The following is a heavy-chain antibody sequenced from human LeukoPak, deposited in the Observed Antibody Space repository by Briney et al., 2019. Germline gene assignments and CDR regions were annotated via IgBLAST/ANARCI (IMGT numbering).Heavy chain of an antibody. D-gene: IGHD5-12*01. CDR2: MNPNSGNT. CDR3: ARSTPPSGSFDY. V-gene: IGHV1-8*01. J-gene: IGHJ4*02. CDR1: GYTFTSYD. Sequence: ASVKVSCKASGYTFTSYDINWVRQATGQGLEWMGWMNPNSGNTGYAQKFQGRVTMTRDTSTAYMELSRLRSDDTAVYYCARSTPPSGSFDYWGQGTLVTVSS.